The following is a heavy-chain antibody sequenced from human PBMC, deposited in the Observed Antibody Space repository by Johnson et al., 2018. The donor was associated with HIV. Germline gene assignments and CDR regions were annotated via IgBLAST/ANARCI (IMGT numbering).Heavy chain of an antibody. CDR2: ISSSGSST. Sequence: QVQLVESGGGLVKPGGSLRLSCAASGFTFSDYYMSWIRQAPGKGLEWISYISSSGSSTHYADSVKGRFTISRDNAKNSLYLQMNSLRAEDTAWYYCARDLGITGTDAFDIWGQGTVVTVSS. V-gene: IGHV3-11*05. CDR1: GFTFSDYY. D-gene: IGHD1-20*01. CDR3: ARDLGITGTDAFDI. J-gene: IGHJ3*02.